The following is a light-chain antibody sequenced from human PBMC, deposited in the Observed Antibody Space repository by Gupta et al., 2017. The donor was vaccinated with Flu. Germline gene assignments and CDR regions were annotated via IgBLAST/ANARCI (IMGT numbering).Light chain of an antibody. CDR1: QIIRST. J-gene: IGKJ4*01. CDR3: QQYNNWLLP. Sequence: PATLSVSPGERATLSCRASQIIRSTLAWYQQKPGPAPRLLIYVAFTRATGIPARFSGSGSGTEFTLTISSLQSEDFALYSCQQYNNWLLPFGGGTKVEIK. CDR2: VAF. V-gene: IGKV3-15*01.